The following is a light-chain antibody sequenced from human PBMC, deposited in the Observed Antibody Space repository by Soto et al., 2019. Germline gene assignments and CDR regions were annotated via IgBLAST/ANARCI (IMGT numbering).Light chain of an antibody. J-gene: IGKJ4*01. CDR2: AAS. V-gene: IGKV1-27*01. CDR1: QGISNY. Sequence: DIQMTQAPSSLSASVGDRVTITCRASQGISNYLAWYQQKPGKVPKLLIYAASILQSGVPSRFSGSGSGTXXXXXXXXXXXEDVATYYCQKYNSAPRTFGGGTKVEIK. CDR3: QKYNSAPRT.